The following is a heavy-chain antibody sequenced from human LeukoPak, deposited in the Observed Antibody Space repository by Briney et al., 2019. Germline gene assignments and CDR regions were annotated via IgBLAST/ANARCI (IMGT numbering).Heavy chain of an antibody. CDR1: GFTVSSNY. CDR3: AREDFIYGSTLGFDP. D-gene: IGHD3-10*01. V-gene: IGHV3-66*01. Sequence: GGSLRLSCAASGFTVSSNYMSWVRQAPGKGLEWVSVIYSGGSTYYADSVKGRFTISRDNSKNTLYLQMNSLRAEDTAVYYCAREDFIYGSTLGFDPWGQGTLVTVSS. CDR2: IYSGGST. J-gene: IGHJ5*02.